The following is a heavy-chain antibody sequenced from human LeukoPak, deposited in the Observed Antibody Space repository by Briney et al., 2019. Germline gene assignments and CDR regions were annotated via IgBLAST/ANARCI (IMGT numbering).Heavy chain of an antibody. CDR3: ARNKKGDRYTYGHDY. CDR2: ISSSSSYI. J-gene: IGHJ4*02. Sequence: GGSLRLSCAASGFTFSSYSMNWVRQAPGKGLEWVSCISSSSSYIYYGDSVKGRFTTSRDNAKNSLYLQMNSLRAEDTAVYYCARNKKGDRYTYGHDYWGQGTLVTVSS. CDR1: GFTFSSYS. D-gene: IGHD5-18*01. V-gene: IGHV3-21*01.